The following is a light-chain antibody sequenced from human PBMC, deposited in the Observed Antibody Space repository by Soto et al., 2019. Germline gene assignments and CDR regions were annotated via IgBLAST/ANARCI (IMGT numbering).Light chain of an antibody. Sequence: EIVLTHSPATLSLSPGERATLSCWASQSVNRYLVWYQQKPGQAPRLLMYDASKRATGIPARFSGSGSGTDFTLAISSLEPEDFAVYYCKPRDIWTWTFGQG. CDR1: QSVNRY. J-gene: IGKJ1*01. V-gene: IGKV3-11*01. CDR3: KPRDIWTWT. CDR2: DAS.